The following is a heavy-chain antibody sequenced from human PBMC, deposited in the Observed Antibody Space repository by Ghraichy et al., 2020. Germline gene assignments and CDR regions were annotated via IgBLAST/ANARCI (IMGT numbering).Heavy chain of an antibody. V-gene: IGHV3-30*18. J-gene: IGHJ4*02. D-gene: IGHD6-13*01. Sequence: LSLTCAASGFTFSSYGMHWVRQAPGKGLEWAAVISYDGSNKYYADSVKGRFTISRDNSKNTLYLQMNSLRAEDTAVYYCAKFWSEQQLDYWGQGTLVTVSS. CDR3: AKFWSEQQLDY. CDR1: GFTFSSYG. CDR2: ISYDGSNK.